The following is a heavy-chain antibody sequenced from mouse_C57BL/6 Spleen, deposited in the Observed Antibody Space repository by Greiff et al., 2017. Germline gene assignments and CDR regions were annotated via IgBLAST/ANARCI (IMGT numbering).Heavy chain of an antibody. CDR1: GYAFSSYW. D-gene: IGHD2-12*01. V-gene: IGHV1-80*01. J-gene: IGHJ1*03. CDR3: ARGGYSSWYFDV. CDR2: IYPGDGDT. Sequence: QVQLQQSGAELVKPGASVKISCKASGYAFSSYWMNWVKQRPGKGLEWIGQIYPGDGDTNYNGKFKGKATLTADKSSSTAYMQISSLTSEDSAVYFCARGGYSSWYFDVWGTGTTVTVSS.